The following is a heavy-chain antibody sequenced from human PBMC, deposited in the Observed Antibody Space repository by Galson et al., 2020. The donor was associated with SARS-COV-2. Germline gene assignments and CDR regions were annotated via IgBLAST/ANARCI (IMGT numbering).Heavy chain of an antibody. CDR3: ARDPSSPLRFLEWLSDL. CDR1: GFTFSSYS. V-gene: IGHV3-48*04. D-gene: IGHD3-3*01. CDR2: ISSSSSTI. J-gene: IGHJ4*02. Sequence: GESLKISCAASGFTFSSYSMNWVRQAPGKGLEWVSYISSSSSTIYYADSVKGRFTISRDNAKNSLYLQMNSLRAEDTAVYYCARDPSSPLRFLEWLSDLWGQGTLVTVSS.